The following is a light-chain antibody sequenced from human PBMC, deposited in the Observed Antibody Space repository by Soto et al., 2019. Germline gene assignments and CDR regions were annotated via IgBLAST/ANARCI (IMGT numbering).Light chain of an antibody. Sequence: QSVLTQPPSVSGAPGQTITMSCTGSSSNIGAGYDVHWYQQVPGAAPRLLIYADNNRPSGVPDRFSASKSGTSASLAITGLQGDDEATYYCQSYDTSLSGVIFGAGTKLTVL. CDR1: SSNIGAGYD. CDR2: ADN. V-gene: IGLV1-40*01. CDR3: QSYDTSLSGVI. J-gene: IGLJ2*01.